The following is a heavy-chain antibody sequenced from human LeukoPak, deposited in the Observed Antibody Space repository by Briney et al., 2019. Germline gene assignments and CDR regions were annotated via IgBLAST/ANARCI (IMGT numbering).Heavy chain of an antibody. CDR3: AKDLRSRYDILTTMDV. CDR2: ISWKSGNI. CDR1: GFTFDDYA. J-gene: IGHJ6*04. V-gene: IGHV3-9*01. Sequence: GGSLRLSCAASGFTFDDYAMHWVRQAPGKGLEWVSGISWKSGNIVYADSVKGRFTISRDNGKNSLYLQMNSLRAEDTAVYYCAKDLRSRYDILTTMDVWGKGTTVTISS. D-gene: IGHD3-9*01.